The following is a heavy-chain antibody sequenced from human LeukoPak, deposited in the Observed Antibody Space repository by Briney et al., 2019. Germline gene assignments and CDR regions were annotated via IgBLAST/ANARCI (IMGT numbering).Heavy chain of an antibody. CDR1: GFTFSIYT. CDR3: ARDRGYGDYINYAFDY. J-gene: IGHJ4*02. V-gene: IGHV3-21*01. Sequence: GGSLRLSCAASGFTFSIYTMNWVRQAPGKGLEWVSSISSSSSYIYYADSVKGRFTISRDNAKNSLCLQMNSLRAEDTAVYYCARDRGYGDYINYAFDYWGQGTLVTVSS. CDR2: ISSSSSYI. D-gene: IGHD4-17*01.